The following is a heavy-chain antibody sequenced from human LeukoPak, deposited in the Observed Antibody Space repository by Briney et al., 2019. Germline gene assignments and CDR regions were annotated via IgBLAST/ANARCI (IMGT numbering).Heavy chain of an antibody. CDR2: IYYSGST. Sequence: SETLSLTCSVSGGSMNSYYWSWIRQPPGKGLEWIGSIYYSGSTYYNPSLKSRVTISVDTSRNQFSLKLSSVTAADTAVYYCARHYGGSSWSLDYWGQGTLVTVSS. J-gene: IGHJ4*02. CDR3: ARHYGGSSWSLDY. V-gene: IGHV4-39*01. CDR1: GGSMNSYY. D-gene: IGHD6-13*01.